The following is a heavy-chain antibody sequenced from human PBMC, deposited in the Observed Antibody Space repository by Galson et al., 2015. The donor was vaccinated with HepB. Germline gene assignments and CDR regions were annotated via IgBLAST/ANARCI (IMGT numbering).Heavy chain of an antibody. V-gene: IGHV3-48*04. Sequence: SLRLSCAASGFTFSSYSMNWVRQAPGKGLEWVSYISSSSSTIYYADSVKGRFTISRDNAKNSLYPHMNRLRAEDTAVYYCARATLGWFDPWGQGTLVTVSS. CDR2: ISSSSSTI. J-gene: IGHJ5*02. D-gene: IGHD2/OR15-2a*01. CDR3: ARATLGWFDP. CDR1: GFTFSSYS.